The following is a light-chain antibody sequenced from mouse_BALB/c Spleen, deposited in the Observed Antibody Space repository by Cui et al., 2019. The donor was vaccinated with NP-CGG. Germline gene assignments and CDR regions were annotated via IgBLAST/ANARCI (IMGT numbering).Light chain of an antibody. CDR1: TGAVTTSNY. CDR2: GTN. J-gene: IGLJ1*01. CDR3: ALWYSNHWV. Sequence: QAVVTKDSALTTSPVETITLTCRSSTGAVTTSNYANWVQEKPDHLFTGLIGGTNNRAPGVPARFSGSLIGDKAALTITGAQTEDEAIYFCALWYSNHWVFGGGTKLTVL. V-gene: IGLV1*01.